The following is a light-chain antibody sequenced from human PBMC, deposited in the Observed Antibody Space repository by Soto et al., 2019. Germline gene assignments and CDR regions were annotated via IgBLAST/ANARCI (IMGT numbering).Light chain of an antibody. J-gene: IGKJ4*01. CDR2: GAS. V-gene: IGKV3-15*01. CDR1: QSVSSN. CDR3: QHYNNWPPLT. Sequence: EIVMTQSPATLSVSPGERATLSCRASQSVSSNLAWYQQKPGQAPRLLIYGASTRATGIPATFSGSGSGTEFILTISSLQSEDFAVYSCQHYNNWPPLTFGGGTKVEIK.